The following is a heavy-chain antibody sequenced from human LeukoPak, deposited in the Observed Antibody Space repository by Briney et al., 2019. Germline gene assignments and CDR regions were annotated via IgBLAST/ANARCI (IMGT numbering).Heavy chain of an antibody. CDR3: AKDGLWLGESQYYFDY. CDR2: ISGNGGST. D-gene: IGHD3-10*01. Sequence: GGSLRLSFAASGFTFSSYAMSWVRQAPGRGLEWVSTISGNGGSTYYADSVEGRFTISRDNSKNTLYLHLHSLRAEDTAVYYCAKDGLWLGESQYYFDYWGQETLVTISS. J-gene: IGHJ4*02. V-gene: IGHV3-23*01. CDR1: GFTFSSYA.